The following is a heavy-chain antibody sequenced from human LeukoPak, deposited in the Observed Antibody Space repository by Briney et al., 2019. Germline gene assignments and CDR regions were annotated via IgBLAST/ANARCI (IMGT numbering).Heavy chain of an antibody. CDR3: ARESMIVVVEDYFDY. J-gene: IGHJ4*02. CDR2: VSSSSSYI. V-gene: IGHV3-21*01. D-gene: IGHD3-22*01. Sequence: GGSLRLSCAASGFTFSSYSMNWVRQAPGKGLEWVSSVSSSSSYIYYADSVKGRFTISRDNAKNSLYLQMNSLRAEDTAVYYCARESMIVVVEDYFDYWGQGTLVTVSS. CDR1: GFTFSSYS.